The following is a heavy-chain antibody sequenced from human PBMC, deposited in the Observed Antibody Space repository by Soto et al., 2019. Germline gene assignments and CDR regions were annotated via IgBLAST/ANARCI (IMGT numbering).Heavy chain of an antibody. Sequence: PGGSLRLCCATSGFTVRSNYMSWVRQAPGKGLEWVSLIDSDGDTYYADSVKGRFTISRDNSKNTLYLQMNSLRAEDTAVYYCARGHYTSPPGYFDYWGQGTLVTVSS. J-gene: IGHJ4*02. CDR1: GFTVRSNY. D-gene: IGHD2-2*02. V-gene: IGHV3-66*01. CDR2: IDSDGDT. CDR3: ARGHYTSPPGYFDY.